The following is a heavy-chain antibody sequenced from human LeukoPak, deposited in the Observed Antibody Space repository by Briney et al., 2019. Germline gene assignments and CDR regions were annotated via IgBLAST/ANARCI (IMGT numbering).Heavy chain of an antibody. V-gene: IGHV1-69*13. J-gene: IGHJ4*02. CDR1: GGTFSSYA. D-gene: IGHD3-3*01. CDR2: IIPIFGTA. CDR3: ASPARITIFGVVSQGNYFDY. Sequence: ASVKVSCKASGGTFSSYAISWVRQAPGQGLEWMGGIIPIFGTANYAQKFQGRVTITADESTSTAYMELSSLRSEDTAVYYCASPARITIFGVVSQGNYFDYWGQGTLVTVSS.